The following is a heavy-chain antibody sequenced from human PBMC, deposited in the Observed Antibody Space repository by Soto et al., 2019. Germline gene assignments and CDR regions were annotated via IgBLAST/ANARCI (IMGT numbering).Heavy chain of an antibody. V-gene: IGHV4-59*01. J-gene: IGHJ6*04. CDR1: GDSIRSYS. D-gene: IGHD6-6*01. CDR3: ARWTLGTEYLHYYDMDV. CDR2: IYYSGNS. Sequence: QVQLQESGPGLVKPSETLSLVCTVSGDSIRSYSWSWIRQPPGRGLEWIGYIYYSGNSNYNPSLKSRVTMSVDTSENQFSLKLTSVTAADTAVYYCARWTLGTEYLHYYDMDVWGKGTKVTVSS.